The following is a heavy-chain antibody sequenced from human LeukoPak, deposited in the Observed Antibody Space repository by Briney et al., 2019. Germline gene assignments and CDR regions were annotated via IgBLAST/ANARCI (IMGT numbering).Heavy chain of an antibody. CDR2: IYYSGST. Sequence: SETLSLTCTVSGGSISSGDYYWSWIRQPPGKGLEWIGYIYYSGSTYYNPSLKSRVTISVDTSKNQFSLKLSSVTAADTAVYYCAREKSSGGYDYDAFDIWGQGTMVTVSS. CDR1: GGSISSGDYY. D-gene: IGHD6-19*01. V-gene: IGHV4-30-4*01. J-gene: IGHJ3*02. CDR3: AREKSSGGYDYDAFDI.